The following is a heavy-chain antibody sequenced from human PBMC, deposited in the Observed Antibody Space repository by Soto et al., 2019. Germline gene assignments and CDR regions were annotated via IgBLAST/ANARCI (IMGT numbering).Heavy chain of an antibody. J-gene: IGHJ4*02. V-gene: IGHV4-38-2*02. CDR2: MYHSGIT. D-gene: IGHD5-18*01. Sequence: KASETLSLTCAVSGYSIRSGYFWGWIRQPPGKGLEWIGSMYHSGITYYNLSLKSRVTISVDTSKNQLSLNLKSVTAADTAVYYCARERGGYGLFDSWGQGTLVTVSS. CDR1: GYSIRSGYF. CDR3: ARERGGYGLFDS.